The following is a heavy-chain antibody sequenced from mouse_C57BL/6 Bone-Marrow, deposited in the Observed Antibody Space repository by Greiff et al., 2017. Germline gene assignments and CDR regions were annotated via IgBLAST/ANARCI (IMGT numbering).Heavy chain of an antibody. D-gene: IGHD2-4*01. CDR3: ARYNEDYESAMDY. Sequence: VQLQQPGAELVKPGASVKMSCKASGYTFTSYWITWVKQRPGQGLEWIGDIYPGSGSTNYNEKFKSKATLTVDTSSSTAYMQLSSLTSEDSAVYYCARYNEDYESAMDYWGQGTSVTVSS. J-gene: IGHJ4*01. CDR1: GYTFTSYW. V-gene: IGHV1-55*01. CDR2: IYPGSGST.